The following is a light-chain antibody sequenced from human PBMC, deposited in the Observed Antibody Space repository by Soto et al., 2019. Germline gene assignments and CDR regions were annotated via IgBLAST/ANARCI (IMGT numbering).Light chain of an antibody. Sequence: EIVLTQSPGTLSLSPGERATLSCRASHSVSRTYLAWYQQKPGQAPRLLIYGTSDRATGTPARFSGSGSGTDFTLTISSLEPEDFAVYYCQQRSDWRTFGQGTRLEIK. CDR2: GTS. CDR3: QQRSDWRT. J-gene: IGKJ5*01. V-gene: IGKV3-11*01. CDR1: HSVSRTY.